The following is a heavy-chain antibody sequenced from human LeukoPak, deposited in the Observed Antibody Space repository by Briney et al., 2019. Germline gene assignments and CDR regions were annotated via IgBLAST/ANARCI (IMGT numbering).Heavy chain of an antibody. CDR2: ICQSGST. Sequence: SETLSLTCAVSGGSISSGGYSWRWVRQPPGKGLERIVYICQSGSTYKHPSRKSRVTISVDRSKNQFSLKLSSVTAADTAVYYCARDRGAEYCSSTSCYRDNWFDPWGQGTLVTVSS. CDR3: ARDRGAEYCSSTSCYRDNWFDP. CDR1: GGSISSGGYS. D-gene: IGHD2-2*02. V-gene: IGHV4-30-2*01. J-gene: IGHJ5*02.